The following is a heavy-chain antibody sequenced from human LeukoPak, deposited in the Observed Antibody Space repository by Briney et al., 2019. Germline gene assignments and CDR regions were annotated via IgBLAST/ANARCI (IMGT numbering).Heavy chain of an antibody. CDR3: ARRSPTMGYYYGMDV. D-gene: IGHD3-10*01. V-gene: IGHV3-53*01. CDR2: IYGGGST. CDR1: GFTVSSNY. J-gene: IGHJ6*02. Sequence: GGSLRLSCAASGFTVSSNYMSWVRQAPGKGLEWVSVIYGGGSTYYADSVKGRFTISRDNSKNTLYLQMNSLRAEDTAVYYCARRSPTMGYYYGMDVWGQGTTVTVSS.